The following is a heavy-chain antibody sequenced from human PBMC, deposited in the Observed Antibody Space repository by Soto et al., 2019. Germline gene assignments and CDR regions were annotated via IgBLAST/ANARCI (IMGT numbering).Heavy chain of an antibody. D-gene: IGHD2-15*01. CDR2: ISSSSSYI. J-gene: IGHJ6*02. CDR1: GFTFSSYS. V-gene: IGHV3-21*01. CDR3: ARDLSCSGGSCYPHYYYSYGMDV. Sequence: EVQLVESGGGLVKPGGSLRLSCAASGFTFSSYSMNWVRQAPGKGLEWVSSISSSSSYIYYADSVKGRFTISRDNAKISLDLQMNSLRAEDTAVYYCARDLSCSGGSCYPHYYYSYGMDVWGQGTTVTFSS.